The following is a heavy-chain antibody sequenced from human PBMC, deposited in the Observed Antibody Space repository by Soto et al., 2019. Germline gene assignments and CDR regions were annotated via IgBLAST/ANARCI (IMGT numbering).Heavy chain of an antibody. V-gene: IGHV4-59*01. CDR2: IYYSGST. CDR1: GGSISSYY. J-gene: IGHJ5*02. CDR3: ARGYNDFWSGYLTWFDP. D-gene: IGHD3-3*01. Sequence: SETLSLTCTVSGGSISSYYWSWIRQPPGKGLEWIGCIYYSGSTNYNPSLKSRVTISVDTSKNQFSLKLSSLTAADTAVYYCARGYNDFWSGYLTWFDPWGQGTLVTVS.